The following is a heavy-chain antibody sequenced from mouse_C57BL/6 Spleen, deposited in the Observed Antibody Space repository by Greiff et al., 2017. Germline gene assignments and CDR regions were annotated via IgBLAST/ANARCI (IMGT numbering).Heavy chain of an antibody. V-gene: IGHV1-55*01. Sequence: QVQLQQPGAELVKPGASVKMSCKASGYTFTSYWITWVKQRPGQGLEWIGDIYPGSGSTNYNEKFKSKATLTVDKSSSTAYMQLSSLTSEASAVYYCARGTAGFAYWGQGTLVTVSA. CDR3: ARGTAGFAY. CDR2: IYPGSGST. J-gene: IGHJ3*01. CDR1: GYTFTSYW. D-gene: IGHD3-3*01.